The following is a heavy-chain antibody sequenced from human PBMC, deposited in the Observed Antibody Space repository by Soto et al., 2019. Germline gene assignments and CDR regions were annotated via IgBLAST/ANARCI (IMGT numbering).Heavy chain of an antibody. V-gene: IGHV5-51*01. J-gene: IGHJ6*02. CDR3: ATSGRYSSGLYYYYYGMDV. CDR2: IYPGDSDT. Sequence: PGESLKISCKGSGYSFSTSWIGWVRQMPGKGLEWMGIIYPGDSDTRYSPSFQGQVTISADKSISTAYLQWSSLKASDTAMYYCATSGRYSSGLYYYYYGMDVWGQGTTVTVSS. CDR1: GYSFSTSW. D-gene: IGHD6-19*01.